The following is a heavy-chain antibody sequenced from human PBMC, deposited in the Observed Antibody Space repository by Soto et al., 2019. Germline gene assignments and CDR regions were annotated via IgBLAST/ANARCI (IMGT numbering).Heavy chain of an antibody. D-gene: IGHD1-26*01. CDR1: GYTFTSHW. V-gene: IGHV5-51*01. CDR3: VSVGGVGATRLSNEWFDP. Sequence: GESLKISCKGSGYTFTSHWIGWVRQMPGKGLEWMGIIYPGDSDTRYSPSFQGQVIISADKSITTAYLQWSSLKASDTAMYYCVSVGGVGATRLSNEWFDPWGQGTLVTVSS. CDR2: IYPGDSDT. J-gene: IGHJ5*02.